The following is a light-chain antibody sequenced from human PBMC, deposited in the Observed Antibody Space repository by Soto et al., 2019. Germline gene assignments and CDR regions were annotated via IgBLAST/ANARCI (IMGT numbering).Light chain of an antibody. CDR2: DVN. CDR3: CSYTSSSTYV. CDR1: SSDVGGYNY. J-gene: IGLJ1*01. V-gene: IGLV2-14*01. Sequence: QSALTQPASVSGSPGQSITISCTGTSSDVGGYNYVSWYQQHPGKAPKLMIFDVNNRPSGVSNRFSGSKSGNTASLTISGLQAEDEADYYCCSYTSSSTYVFRTGTKLTVL.